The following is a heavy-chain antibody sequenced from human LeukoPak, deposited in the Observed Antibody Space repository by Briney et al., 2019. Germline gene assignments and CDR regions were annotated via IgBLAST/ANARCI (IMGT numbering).Heavy chain of an antibody. V-gene: IGHV3-74*01. D-gene: IGHD6-6*01. J-gene: IGHJ4*02. CDR2: IKTDGSVT. CDR3: ARADDSSSGYFDY. Sequence: GGSLRLSCAASGFSFSVYWMHWVRQAPGKGPVWVSRIKTDGSVTDYADSVKGRFTISRDNAKNSLYLQMNSLRAEDTAVYYCARADDSSSGYFDYWGQGTLVTVSS. CDR1: GFSFSVYW.